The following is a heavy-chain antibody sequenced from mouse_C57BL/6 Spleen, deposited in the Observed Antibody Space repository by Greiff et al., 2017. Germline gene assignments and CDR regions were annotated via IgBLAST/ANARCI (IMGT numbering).Heavy chain of an antibody. D-gene: IGHD2-4*01. V-gene: IGHV2-5*01. CDR3: AKNEITSYAMDY. Sequence: VKLQESGPGLVQPSQSLSITCTVSGFSLTSYGVHWVRQSPGKGLEWLGVIWRGGSTDYNAAFMSRLSITKDNSKSQVFFKMNSLQADDTAIYYCAKNEITSYAMDYWGQGTSVTVSS. CDR2: IWRGGST. J-gene: IGHJ4*01. CDR1: GFSLTSYG.